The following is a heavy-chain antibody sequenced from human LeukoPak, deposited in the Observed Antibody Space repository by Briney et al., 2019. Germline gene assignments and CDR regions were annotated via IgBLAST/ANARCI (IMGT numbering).Heavy chain of an antibody. D-gene: IGHD1-26*01. CDR1: GFTFSNPW. Sequence: GGSLRLSRAPSGFTFSNPWMNRVRQAPGKGLEWVGRILSKLGGGTTDYAAHVKGRFTISRDDSKNRVYLQMNSLRTEDTAVYFCTADRRSGGGSGRYTGYWGQGTLVTVSS. J-gene: IGHJ4*02. V-gene: IGHV3-15*01. CDR3: TADRRSGGGSGRYTGY. CDR2: ILSKLGGGTT.